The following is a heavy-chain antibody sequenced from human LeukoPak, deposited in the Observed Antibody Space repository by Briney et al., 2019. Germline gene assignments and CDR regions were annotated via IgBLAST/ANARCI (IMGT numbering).Heavy chain of an antibody. V-gene: IGHV3-9*01. D-gene: IGHD3-22*01. CDR3: AKGSTYYYDSSGQAGYYFDY. J-gene: IGHJ4*02. Sequence: GGSLRLSCAASGFTFSNYAMHWVRQAPGKGLEWVSGISWNSGSIGYADSVKGRFTISRDNAKNSLYLQMNSLRAEDTALYYCAKGSTYYYDSSGQAGYYFDYWGQGTLVTVSS. CDR1: GFTFSNYA. CDR2: ISWNSGSI.